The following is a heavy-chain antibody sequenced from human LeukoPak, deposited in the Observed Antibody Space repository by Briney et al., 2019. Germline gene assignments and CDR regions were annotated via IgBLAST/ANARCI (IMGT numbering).Heavy chain of an antibody. CDR1: GFTFNNYW. J-gene: IGHJ5*02. Sequence: PGGSLRLSCVASGFTFNNYWMSWVRQAPGKGLEWVSVIYRGGHTYYADSVRGRFSISRDISKNTVYLQMNSLRAEDTAVYYCATFSYAGNAGGSAGSWGRGTLVTVSS. CDR2: IYRGGHT. V-gene: IGHV3-53*01. CDR3: ATFSYAGNAGGSAGS. D-gene: IGHD4-23*01.